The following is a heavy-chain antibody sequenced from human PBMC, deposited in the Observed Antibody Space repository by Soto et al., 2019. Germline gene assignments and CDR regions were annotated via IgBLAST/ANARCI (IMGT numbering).Heavy chain of an antibody. V-gene: IGHV3-23*01. D-gene: IGHD3-22*01. CDR3: AKDHSGYYLGNAFDI. Sequence: PGGSLRLSCAASGFTFSSYAMSWVRQAPGKGLEWVSAISGSGGSTYYADSVKGRFTISRDNSKNTLYLQMNSLRAEDTAVFYCAKDHSGYYLGNAFDIWGQGTMVTVSS. CDR2: ISGSGGST. J-gene: IGHJ3*02. CDR1: GFTFSSYA.